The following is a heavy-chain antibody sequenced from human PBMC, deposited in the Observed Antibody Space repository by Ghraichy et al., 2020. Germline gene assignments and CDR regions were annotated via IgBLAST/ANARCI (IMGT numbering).Heavy chain of an antibody. Sequence: LSLTCAASGFTFSSYSMNWVRQAPGKGLEWVSSISSSSSYIYYADSVKGRFTISRDNAKNSLYLQMNSLRAEDTAMYYCARDFMEKDGEWSDYYYYGMDVWGQGTTVTVSS. CDR1: GFTFSSYS. CDR2: ISSSSSYI. CDR3: ARDFMEKDGEWSDYYYYGMDV. D-gene: IGHD3-3*01. J-gene: IGHJ6*02. V-gene: IGHV3-21*01.